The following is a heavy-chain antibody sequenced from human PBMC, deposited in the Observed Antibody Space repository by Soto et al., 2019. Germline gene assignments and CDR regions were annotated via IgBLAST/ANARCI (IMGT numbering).Heavy chain of an antibody. V-gene: IGHV3-30-3*01. D-gene: IGHD2-2*02. J-gene: IGHJ4*02. CDR2: ISYDGSNK. CDR1: GFTFSSYA. Sequence: PGGSLRLSCAASGFTFSSYAMHWVRQAPGKGLEWVAVISYDGSNKYYADSVKGRFTISRDNSKNTLYLQMNSLRAEDTAVYYCARDKGIGGYCSSTSCYTLRYWGQGTLVTVSS. CDR3: ARDKGIGGYCSSTSCYTLRY.